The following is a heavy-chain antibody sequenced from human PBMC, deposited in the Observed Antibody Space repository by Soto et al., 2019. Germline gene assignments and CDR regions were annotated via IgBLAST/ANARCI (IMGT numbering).Heavy chain of an antibody. J-gene: IGHJ4*01. D-gene: IGHD2-15*01. CDR1: GGSIRSYY. V-gene: IGHV4-59*01. CDR2: IYYSGST. CDR3: ARRSHLTWHGF. Sequence: SETLSLTCTVSGGSIRSYYWSWIRQPPGKGLEWIGYIYYSGSTNYNPSLKSRVTISVDTSKNQLSLKLSSVTAADTAVCYCARRSHLTWHGFWGHGTQVTVSS.